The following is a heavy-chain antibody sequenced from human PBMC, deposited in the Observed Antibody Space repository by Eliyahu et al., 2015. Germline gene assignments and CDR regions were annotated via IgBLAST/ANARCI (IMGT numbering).Heavy chain of an antibody. Sequence: QLQLQESGPGLVKPSETLSLTCTVSGGPISSTSYXWGXIRQPPGXGLEWIGSIYYSGXTYYNPSLKSRVTISVDTSKNQVSLKLSSVTAADTAVYYCARHGRDSFFQHWGQGTLVTVSS. D-gene: IGHD1-26*01. CDR3: ARHGRDSFFQH. CDR1: GGPISSTSYX. CDR2: IYYSGXT. J-gene: IGHJ1*01. V-gene: IGHV4-39*01.